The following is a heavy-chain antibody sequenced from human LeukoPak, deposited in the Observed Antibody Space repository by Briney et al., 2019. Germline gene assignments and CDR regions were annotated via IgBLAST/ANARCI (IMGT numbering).Heavy chain of an antibody. Sequence: PSETLSLTCAVYGGSFSGYYWSWIRQPPGKGLEWIGEINHSGSTNYNPSLKSRVTISVDTSKNQFSLKLSSVTAADTAVYYCARQGGDYGDYFDYWGQGTLVTVSS. CDR1: GGSFSGYY. V-gene: IGHV4-34*01. CDR3: ARQGGDYGDYFDY. D-gene: IGHD4-17*01. CDR2: INHSGST. J-gene: IGHJ4*02.